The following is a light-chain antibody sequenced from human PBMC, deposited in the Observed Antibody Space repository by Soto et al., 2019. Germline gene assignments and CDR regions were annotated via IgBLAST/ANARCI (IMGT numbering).Light chain of an antibody. CDR1: QGIGDT. CDR2: DTS. V-gene: IGKV3-15*01. Sequence: EVVMRQSPATLSVSPGASAPLSCRASQGIGDTLAWYQHKPGQTPRLLIYDTSTRATGVPTRFSGSRSGAEFTLTINSLQSEDFAVYYCQPYNNWPLTLGGGTKVDIK. CDR3: QPYNNWPLT. J-gene: IGKJ4*01.